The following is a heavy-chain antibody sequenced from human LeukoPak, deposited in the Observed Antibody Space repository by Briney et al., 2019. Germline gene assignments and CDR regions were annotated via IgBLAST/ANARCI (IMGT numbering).Heavy chain of an antibody. CDR2: IWYDGSDK. V-gene: IGHV3-33*01. CDR3: ARTNLFVDTAVNDAFDV. D-gene: IGHD5-18*01. J-gene: IGHJ3*01. CDR1: GFTFSSYG. Sequence: GGSLRLSCAASGFTFSSYGMHRVRQAPGKGLEWVAVIWYDGSDKYYADSVKGRFTISRDNSKSTLYLQMSSLRAEDTAVYYCARTNLFVDTAVNDAFDVWGQGTMVIVSS.